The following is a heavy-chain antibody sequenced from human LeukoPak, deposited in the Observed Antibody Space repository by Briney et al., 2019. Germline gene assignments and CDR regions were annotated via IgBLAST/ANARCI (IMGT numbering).Heavy chain of an antibody. CDR2: VHYSGST. V-gene: IGHV4-59*12. Sequence: PSETLSLTCSVSGVSIFSYYWNWIRQPPGKGLEWIGYVHYSGSTNYNPSLKSRVTISVDTSKNQFSLKLSSVTAADTAVYYCAREGYDFWSGYHGYYYGMDVWGQGTTVTVSS. CDR1: GVSIFSYY. D-gene: IGHD3-3*01. CDR3: AREGYDFWSGYHGYYYGMDV. J-gene: IGHJ6*02.